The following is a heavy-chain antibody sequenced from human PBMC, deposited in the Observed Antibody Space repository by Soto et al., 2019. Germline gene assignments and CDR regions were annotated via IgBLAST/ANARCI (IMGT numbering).Heavy chain of an antibody. CDR1: GDSVSSNSAA. J-gene: IGHJ5*02. CDR2: TYYRSKWYN. D-gene: IGHD3-3*01. CDR3: AREFFLGDFWSGFRPPDWFDP. V-gene: IGHV6-1*01. Sequence: PSQTLSLTCAISGDSVSSNSAAWNWIRQSPSRGLEWLGRTYYRSKWYNDYAVSVKSRITINPDTSKNQFSLQLNSVTPEDTAVYYCAREFFLGDFWSGFRPPDWFDPWGQGTLVTVSS.